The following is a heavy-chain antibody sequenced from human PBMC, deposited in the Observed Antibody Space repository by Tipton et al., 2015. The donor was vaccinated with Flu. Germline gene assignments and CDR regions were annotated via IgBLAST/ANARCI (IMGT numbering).Heavy chain of an antibody. J-gene: IGHJ4*02. V-gene: IGHV3-74*01. Sequence: SLRLFCAASGFIFNNSWMHWVRQAPGKGLVWVSRIHSDGSNTGYADSVKGRFTISRDNTKNTLYLQMNSLRAEDTAVYYCASHPAGSSNYWGQGTPVTVSS. CDR3: ASHPAGSSNY. CDR2: IHSDGSNT. D-gene: IGHD2-2*01. CDR1: GFIFNNSW.